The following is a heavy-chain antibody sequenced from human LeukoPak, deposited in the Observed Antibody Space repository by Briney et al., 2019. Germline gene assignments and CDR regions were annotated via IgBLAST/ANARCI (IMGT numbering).Heavy chain of an antibody. CDR2: IYTSGST. D-gene: IGHD6-6*01. J-gene: IGHJ4*02. Sequence: SETLSLTCTVSGGSISSYYWSRIRQPAGKGLEWIGRIYTSGSTNYNPSLKSRVTMSVDTSKNQFSLKLSSVTAADTAVYYCARDNEQLARVFDYWGQGTLVTVSS. CDR3: ARDNEQLARVFDY. CDR1: GGSISSYY. V-gene: IGHV4-4*07.